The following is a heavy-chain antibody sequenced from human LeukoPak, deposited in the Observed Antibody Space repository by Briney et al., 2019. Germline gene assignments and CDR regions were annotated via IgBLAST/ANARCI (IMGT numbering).Heavy chain of an antibody. CDR1: GLIFRNYW. CDR3: AVATRSFLPDYC. J-gene: IGHJ4*02. CDR2: INQEGREK. D-gene: IGHD5-12*01. V-gene: IGHV3-7*01. Sequence: PGGSLRLSCAASGLIFRNYWVSCVRQAPRKGLEWVAIINQEGREKHYVDSMKGRFTIPRDNAKDPLYLQMNSLRAEDTALYYCAVATRSFLPDYCWGRGTLVTVS.